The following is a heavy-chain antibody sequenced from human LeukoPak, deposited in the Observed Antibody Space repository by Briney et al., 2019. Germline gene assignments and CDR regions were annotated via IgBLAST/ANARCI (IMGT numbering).Heavy chain of an antibody. CDR3: AKAVPNPDYYDSSGYSPFDY. V-gene: IGHV3-23*01. J-gene: IGHJ4*02. D-gene: IGHD3-22*01. Sequence: PGGSLRLSCVASGFTFSSYAMSWVRQAPGKGLEWVSAIRGSGGSTYYADSVKGRFTISRDNSKNTLYLQMNSLRAEDTAVYYCAKAVPNPDYYDSSGYSPFDYWGQGTLVTVSS. CDR2: IRGSGGST. CDR1: GFTFSSYA.